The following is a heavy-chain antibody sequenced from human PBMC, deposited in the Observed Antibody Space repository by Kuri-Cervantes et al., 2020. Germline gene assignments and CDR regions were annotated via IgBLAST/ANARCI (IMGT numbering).Heavy chain of an antibody. CDR2: INWNGGST. Sequence: ESLKISCAASGFTFDDYGMSWVRQAPGKGLEWVSGINWNGGSTGYADSVKGRFTISRDNSKNTLYLQMNSLRAEDTAVYYCAKGLLYCSSTSCYTVYYYYYGMDVWGQGTTVTVSS. V-gene: IGHV3-20*04. CDR1: GFTFDDYG. CDR3: AKGLLYCSSTSCYTVYYYYYGMDV. D-gene: IGHD2-2*02. J-gene: IGHJ6*02.